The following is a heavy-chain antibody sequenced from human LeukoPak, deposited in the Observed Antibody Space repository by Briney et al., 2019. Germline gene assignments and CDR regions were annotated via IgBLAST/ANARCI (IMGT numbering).Heavy chain of an antibody. CDR1: GFPFHDHG. Sequence: PGTSLRLSCVASGFPFHDHGIQWVRQAPGKGLEWVAVIASDGGAKVYADFVKGRFTLSRDNSKNTVFLQMNSLSVEDTAVYYCAREAAWGQWYFDLWGQGAPVNVSS. CDR2: IASDGGAK. CDR3: AREAAWGQWYFDL. J-gene: IGHJ4*02. V-gene: IGHV3-30*03. D-gene: IGHD6-19*01.